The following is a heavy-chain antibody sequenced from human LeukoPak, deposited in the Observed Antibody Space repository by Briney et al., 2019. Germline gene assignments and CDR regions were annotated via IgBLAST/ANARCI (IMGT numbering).Heavy chain of an antibody. V-gene: IGHV4-59*08. CDR2: VYYTGST. CDR1: GGSISSDY. J-gene: IGHJ6*03. CDR3: ARQTTYYDLSGYYYYIDV. Sequence: SETLSLTCTVSGGSISSDYWNWIRQPPGKGLEWIGNVYYTGSTIYSPSLDSRVTISIDTSKTQFSLRLTSVTAADTAVYYCARQTTYYDLSGYYYYIDVWGKGTTVTVSS. D-gene: IGHD3-3*01.